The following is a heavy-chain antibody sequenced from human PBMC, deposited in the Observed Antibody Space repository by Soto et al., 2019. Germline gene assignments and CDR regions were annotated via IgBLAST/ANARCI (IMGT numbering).Heavy chain of an antibody. D-gene: IGHD3-3*01. CDR1: GGSFSGYY. Sequence: SETLSLTCAVYGGSFSGYYWSWIRQPPGKGLEWIGEINHSGSTNYNPSLKGRVTISVDTSKNQFSLKLSSVTAADTAVYYCARVRPRITIFGVVPTLFDPWGQGTLVTVS. J-gene: IGHJ5*02. CDR2: INHSGST. CDR3: ARVRPRITIFGVVPTLFDP. V-gene: IGHV4-34*01.